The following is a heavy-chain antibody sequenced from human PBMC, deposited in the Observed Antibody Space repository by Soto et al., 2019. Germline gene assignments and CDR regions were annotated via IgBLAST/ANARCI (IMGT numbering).Heavy chain of an antibody. J-gene: IGHJ4*02. CDR3: ARGPSGWFGYDY. CDR2: INSGASTT. CDR1: GFTFSSSW. D-gene: IGHD6-19*01. V-gene: IGHV3-74*01. Sequence: PGGSLRLSCAASGFTFSSSWMHWVRQAPGKGLVWVSRINSGASTTNYADSVKGRFTISRDNAKNTLYLQMDSLTAEGTAVYYCARGPSGWFGYDYWGKGPLVTVSS.